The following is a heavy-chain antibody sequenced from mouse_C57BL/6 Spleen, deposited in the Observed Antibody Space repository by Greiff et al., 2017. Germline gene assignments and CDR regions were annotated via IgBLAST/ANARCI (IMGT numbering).Heavy chain of an antibody. CDR1: GYTFPSYW. V-gene: IGHV1-59*01. Sequence: QVQLQQPGAELVRPGTSVQLSCKASGYTFPSYWLHWVKQRPGQGLEWIGVLDPSDSYTIYNQQFKGKAALTVDTSSSTAYMQLSSLTSVDSAVYYCAGTGTAMDYWGQGTSVTVSS. D-gene: IGHD4-1*01. CDR2: LDPSDSYT. CDR3: AGTGTAMDY. J-gene: IGHJ4*01.